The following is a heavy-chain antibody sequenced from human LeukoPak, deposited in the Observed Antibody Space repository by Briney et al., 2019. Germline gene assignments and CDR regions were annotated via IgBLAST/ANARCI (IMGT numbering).Heavy chain of an antibody. V-gene: IGHV3-73*01. D-gene: IGHD3-3*01. CDR3: AGNYDSWTGLNY. J-gene: IGHJ4*02. Sequence: PGGSLKLSCAASGFTFSGSAMHWVRQASREGLEWVGHIGNKVSNYATEYAASLRGRFTISRDDSKDTAYLQVNSLKTEDTAVYYCAGNYDSWTGLNYWGQGALVTVSS. CDR1: GFTFSGSA. CDR2: IGNKVSNYAT.